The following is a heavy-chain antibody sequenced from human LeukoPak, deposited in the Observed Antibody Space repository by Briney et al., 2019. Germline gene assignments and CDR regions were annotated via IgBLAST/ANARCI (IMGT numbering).Heavy chain of an antibody. Sequence: GGSLRLSCAASGFTFSNAWMSWVRQAPGKGLEWVGRIKSKTDGGTTDYAAPVKGRFTISRDDSKNTLYPQMNSLKTEDTAVYYCTRGGLLWYGEFESDDAFDIWGQGTMVTVSS. CDR1: GFTFSNAW. CDR2: IKSKTDGGTT. D-gene: IGHD3-10*01. CDR3: TRGGLLWYGEFESDDAFDI. J-gene: IGHJ3*02. V-gene: IGHV3-15*01.